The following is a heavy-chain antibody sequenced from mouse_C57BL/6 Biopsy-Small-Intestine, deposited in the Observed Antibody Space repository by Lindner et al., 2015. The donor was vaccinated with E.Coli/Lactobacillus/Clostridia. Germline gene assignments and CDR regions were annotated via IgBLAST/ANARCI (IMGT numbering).Heavy chain of an antibody. V-gene: IGHV1-74*01. Sequence: VQLQESGAELVKPGASVKLSCKASGYTFTSYWMNWVKQRPGRGLEWIGRIHPSDSETQYNQKFKSKATLTVDKSSSTAYIQLSSLTSEDSAVYYCARGGSNWGQGTTLTVSS. CDR2: IHPSDSET. D-gene: IGHD5-1*01. CDR3: ARGGSN. CDR1: GYTFTSYW. J-gene: IGHJ2*01.